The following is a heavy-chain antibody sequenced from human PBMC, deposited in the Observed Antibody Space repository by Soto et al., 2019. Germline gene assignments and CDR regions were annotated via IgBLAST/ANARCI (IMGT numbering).Heavy chain of an antibody. Sequence: KASETLSLTCTASGGSISSSSYYWGWIRQPPGKGLEWIGSIYYSGSTYYNPSLKSRVTISVDTSKNQFSLKLSSVTAADTAVYYCARRTYCSGGSCYEEPFFDYWGQGTLVTVSS. D-gene: IGHD2-15*01. CDR3: ARRTYCSGGSCYEEPFFDY. J-gene: IGHJ4*02. CDR2: IYYSGST. CDR1: GGSISSSSYY. V-gene: IGHV4-39*01.